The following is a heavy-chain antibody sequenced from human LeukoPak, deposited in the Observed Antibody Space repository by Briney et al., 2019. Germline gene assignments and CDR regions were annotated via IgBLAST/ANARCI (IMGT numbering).Heavy chain of an antibody. CDR1: GDTFSSYA. J-gene: IGHJ4*02. Sequence: SVKVSCKASGDTFSSYAISWVRQAPGQGLEWMGRIIPISGTANYAQKFQGRVTITTDESTSTAYMELSSLRSEDTAVYYCARTLYSGSYYPDYWGQGTLVTVSS. CDR2: IIPISGTA. CDR3: ARTLYSGSYYPDY. D-gene: IGHD1-26*01. V-gene: IGHV1-69*05.